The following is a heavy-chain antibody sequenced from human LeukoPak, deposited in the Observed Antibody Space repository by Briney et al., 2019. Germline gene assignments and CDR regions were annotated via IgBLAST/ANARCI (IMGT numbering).Heavy chain of an antibody. V-gene: IGHV3-48*03. D-gene: IGHD6-19*01. Sequence: GGSLRLSCAASGFTFGLYEMNWVRQAPGKGPECISYISSGGPTIYYADSVKGRFTISRDNTKNSLYLQMTSLRVEDTAIYYCARATYNSGYKIDYWGQGTLVTVSS. CDR3: ARATYNSGYKIDY. CDR1: GFTFGLYE. CDR2: ISSGGPTI. J-gene: IGHJ4*02.